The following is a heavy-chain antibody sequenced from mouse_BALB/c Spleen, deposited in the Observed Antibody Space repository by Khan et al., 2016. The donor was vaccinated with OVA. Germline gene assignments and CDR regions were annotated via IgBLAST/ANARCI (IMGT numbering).Heavy chain of an antibody. CDR1: GFTFSDYY. Sequence: EVELVESGGGLVKPGGSLKHSCAASGFTFSDYYMYWVRQTPEKRLEWVATISDGGSYTYYPDSVKGRVTISRDNAKNHLYLQMSSLKSEDTAMYYCARAGYGGFAYWGQGTLVTVSA. V-gene: IGHV5-4*02. D-gene: IGHD1-1*02. CDR3: ARAGYGGFAY. J-gene: IGHJ3*01. CDR2: ISDGGSYT.